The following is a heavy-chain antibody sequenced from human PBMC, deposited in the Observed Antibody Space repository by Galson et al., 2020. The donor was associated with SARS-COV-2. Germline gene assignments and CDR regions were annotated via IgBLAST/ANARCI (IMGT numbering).Heavy chain of an antibody. CDR2: IDWSGATA. CDR3: ASGLGYNWNDGAFDF. CDR1: GFTFDDYA. V-gene: IGHV3-43D*03. D-gene: IGHD1-1*01. J-gene: IGHJ3*01. Sequence: GGSLRLSCAASGFTFDDYAMYWLRRLPGKGLEWVSLIDWSGATAYYADSVEGRFTISRDNNKNLLYLQMDSLRSEDTALYYCASGLGYNWNDGAFDFWGQGTMVTVTS.